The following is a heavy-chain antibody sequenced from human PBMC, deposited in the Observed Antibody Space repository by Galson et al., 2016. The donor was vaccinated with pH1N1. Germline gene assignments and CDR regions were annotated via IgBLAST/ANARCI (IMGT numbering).Heavy chain of an antibody. Sequence: SLRLSCAASGFTFSGYGMHWVRQAPGKGLEWVAVMSYDGSKRFFADSVKGRFTISRDNSKNTLYLEMNSPRVEDTALYYCVRAVGAAGGYWGQGTLVTVSS. D-gene: IGHD6-25*01. CDR1: GFTFSGYG. CDR2: MSYDGSKR. CDR3: VRAVGAAGGY. V-gene: IGHV3-30*03. J-gene: IGHJ4*02.